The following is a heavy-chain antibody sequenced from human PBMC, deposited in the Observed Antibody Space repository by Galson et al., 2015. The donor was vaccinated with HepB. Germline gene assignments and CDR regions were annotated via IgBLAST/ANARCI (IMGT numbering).Heavy chain of an antibody. D-gene: IGHD4-11*01. V-gene: IGHV5-10-1*01. CDR3: ARDSLTTVTRSGDAFDI. CDR1: GYSFTSYW. Sequence: QSGAEVKKPGESLRISCKGSGYSFTSYWISWVRQMPGKGLEWMGRIDPSDSYTNYSPSFQGHVTISADKSISTAYLQWSSLKASDTAMYYCARDSLTTVTRSGDAFDIWGQGTMVTVSS. CDR2: IDPSDSYT. J-gene: IGHJ3*02.